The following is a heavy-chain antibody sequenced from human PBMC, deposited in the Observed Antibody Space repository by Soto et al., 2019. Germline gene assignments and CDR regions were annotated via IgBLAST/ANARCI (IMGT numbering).Heavy chain of an antibody. J-gene: IGHJ4*02. D-gene: IGHD1-1*01. CDR1: GFTFSSYS. V-gene: IGHV3-23*01. Sequence: EVPLLESGGGLVQPGGSLRLSCAASGFTFSSYSMSWVRQAPGKGLEGVSVISGNGGSTDYADSVKGRFTISRDNSKNTLYLQMNSLRAEDTAVYYRAKRMETPGVLDSGGQGTLVTVSS. CDR2: ISGNGGST. CDR3: AKRMETPGVLDS.